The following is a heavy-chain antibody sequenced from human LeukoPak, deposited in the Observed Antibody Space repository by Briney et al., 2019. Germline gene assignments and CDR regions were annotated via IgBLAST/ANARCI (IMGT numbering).Heavy chain of an antibody. CDR2: ITSSSSTI. CDR3: ASGYSSSHYRYYFDY. CDR1: GLTFSSYS. J-gene: IGHJ4*02. Sequence: GGSLRLSCAASGLTFSSYSMNWVRQAPGKGLEWVSYITSSSSTIYYADSVKGRFTISRDNAKNSLYLQMNSLRDEDTAVYYCASGYSSSHYRYYFDYWGQGTLVTVSS. V-gene: IGHV3-48*02. D-gene: IGHD6-13*01.